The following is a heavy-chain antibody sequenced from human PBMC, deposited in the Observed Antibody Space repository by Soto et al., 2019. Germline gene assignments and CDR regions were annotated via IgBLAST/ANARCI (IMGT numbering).Heavy chain of an antibody. D-gene: IGHD3-10*01. CDR2: ILNAGSNR. CDR3: ARDDEYSGNGMDV. CDR1: GFTFSNYG. V-gene: IGHV3-33*01. Sequence: QVQLVESGGGVVQPGRSLTLSCAASGFTFSNYGMHWVRQAPGKGLEGVAVILNAGSNRYHADSVKDRFTISRDNSKNTLYLQMNSLRAEDTAVYYCARDDEYSGNGMDVWGQGTTVTVS. J-gene: IGHJ6*02.